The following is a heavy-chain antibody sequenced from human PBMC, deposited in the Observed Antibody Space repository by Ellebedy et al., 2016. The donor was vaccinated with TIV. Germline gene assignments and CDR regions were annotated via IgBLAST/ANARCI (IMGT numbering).Heavy chain of an antibody. CDR3: ARSPYDSWFR. J-gene: IGHJ4*02. CDR2: ISAGGDTT. Sequence: GESLKISCAASGFTFTIYAMTWVRQAPGKGLEWVSLISAGGDTTYYSDSVKGRFTISRDNSKNTVYLQMNSLRAEDTAVYYCARSPYDSWFRWGQGTLVTVSS. V-gene: IGHV3-23*01. D-gene: IGHD3-10*01. CDR1: GFTFTIYA.